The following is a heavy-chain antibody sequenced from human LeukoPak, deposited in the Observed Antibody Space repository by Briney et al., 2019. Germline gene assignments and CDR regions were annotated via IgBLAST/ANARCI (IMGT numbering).Heavy chain of an antibody. CDR2: IIPIFGTA. J-gene: IGHJ4*02. D-gene: IGHD2-2*01. CDR3: ARSIGYCSSTSCFGFGY. Sequence: SVKVSCKASGYTFTSYDINWVRQAPGQGLEWMGGIIPIFGTANYAQKFQGRVTITTDESTSTAYMELSSLRSEDTAVYYCARSIGYCSSTSCFGFGYWGQGTLVTVSS. CDR1: GYTFTSYD. V-gene: IGHV1-69*05.